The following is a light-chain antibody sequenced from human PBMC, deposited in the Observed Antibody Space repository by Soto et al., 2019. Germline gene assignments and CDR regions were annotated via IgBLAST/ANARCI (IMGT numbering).Light chain of an antibody. J-gene: IGKJ5*01. CDR1: QNINSW. CDR2: DAS. Sequence: DIQMTQSPSTLSASVGDRVTITCRASQNINSWLAWYQQKPGKAPKLLIYDASSLESGVPSRFSGSGSGTDFVLTISSLQPEDSATYYCQQLDSMPITFGQGTRLEVK. CDR3: QQLDSMPIT. V-gene: IGKV1-5*01.